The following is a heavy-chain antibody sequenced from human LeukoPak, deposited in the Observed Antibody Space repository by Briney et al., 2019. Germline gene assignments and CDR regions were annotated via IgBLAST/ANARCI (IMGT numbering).Heavy chain of an antibody. J-gene: IGHJ4*02. CDR3: ANLYNDNEVY. Sequence: PGGSLRLSCAVSGFTLRNHAMHWVRRAPGKGLEWVSAISGSGDTFYADSVKGRFTISRDNSKNTLYLQMNSLRAEDSALYYCANLYNDNEVYWGQGTLVTVSS. CDR1: GFTLRNHA. CDR2: ISGSGDT. D-gene: IGHD3-22*01. V-gene: IGHV3-23*01.